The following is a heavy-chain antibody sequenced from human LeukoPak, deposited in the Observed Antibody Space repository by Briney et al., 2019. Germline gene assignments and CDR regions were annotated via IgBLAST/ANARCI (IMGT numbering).Heavy chain of an antibody. D-gene: IGHD2-15*01. Sequence: GASVKVSCKASGYTFTSYDINWVRQATGQGLEWMGWMNPNSGNTGYAQKFQGRVTMTRDMSTSTVYMELSSLRSEDTAVYYCARDRGVGYCSGGSCGWELMDYWGQGTLVTVSS. CDR2: MNPNSGNT. J-gene: IGHJ4*02. CDR3: ARDRGVGYCSGGSCGWELMDY. V-gene: IGHV1-8*01. CDR1: GYTFTSYD.